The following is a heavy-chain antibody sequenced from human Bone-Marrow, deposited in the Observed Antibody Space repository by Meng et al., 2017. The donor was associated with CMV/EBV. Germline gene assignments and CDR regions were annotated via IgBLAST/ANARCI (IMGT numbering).Heavy chain of an antibody. Sequence: GGSLRLSCAASGFTFSSYWMHWVRQAPGKGLVWVSRINSDGSSTSYADSVKGRFTISRDNAKNTLYLQMNSLRAEGTAVYYCARMVRNVGSGYASDYWGQGTLVTVSS. CDR2: INSDGSST. D-gene: IGHD3-3*01. CDR1: GFTFSSYW. V-gene: IGHV3-74*01. CDR3: ARMVRNVGSGYASDY. J-gene: IGHJ4*02.